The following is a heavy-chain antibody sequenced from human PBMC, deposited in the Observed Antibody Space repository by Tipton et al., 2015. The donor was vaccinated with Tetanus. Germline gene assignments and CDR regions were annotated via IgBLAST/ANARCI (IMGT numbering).Heavy chain of an antibody. D-gene: IGHD1-26*01. V-gene: IGHV4-30-4*01. CDR2: VSDSGST. Sequence: TLSLTCSVSGGSLRSGDHYWSWIRQPPGKGLEWIGYVSDSGSTYSNPSLRSRIIISLDTSKNQFSLRLSSLSATDTAVYFCARRGGGSTFDHWGQGTLVTVSS. CDR1: GGSLRSGDHY. CDR3: ARRGGGSTFDH. J-gene: IGHJ4*02.